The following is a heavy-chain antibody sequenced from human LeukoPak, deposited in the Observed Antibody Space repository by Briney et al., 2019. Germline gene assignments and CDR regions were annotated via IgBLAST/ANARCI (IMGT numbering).Heavy chain of an antibody. CDR1: GGSISSGGYS. Sequence: SQTLSLTCAVSGGSISSGGYSWSWIRQPPGKGPEWIGYIYHSGSTYYNPSLKSRVTISVDRSKNQFSLKLSSVTAADTAVYYCARVNHYYYYGMDVWGQGTTVTVSS. J-gene: IGHJ6*02. CDR2: IYHSGST. CDR3: ARVNHYYYYGMDV. V-gene: IGHV4-30-2*01.